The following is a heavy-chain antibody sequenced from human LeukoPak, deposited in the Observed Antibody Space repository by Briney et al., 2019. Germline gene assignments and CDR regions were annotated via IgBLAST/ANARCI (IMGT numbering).Heavy chain of an antibody. V-gene: IGHV3-15*01. Sequence: GGSLRLSCAASGFTFNNAWMSWVSQTPGKGLEWVGRIKSKTDGGTTDYAAPVKGRFTVSRDDSKDTLCLQMNSLKTEDTAVYYCTTDLEGISGSYMGYWGQGTLVTVSS. CDR3: TTDLEGISGSYMGY. CDR2: IKSKTDGGTT. D-gene: IGHD1-26*01. CDR1: GFTFNNAW. J-gene: IGHJ4*02.